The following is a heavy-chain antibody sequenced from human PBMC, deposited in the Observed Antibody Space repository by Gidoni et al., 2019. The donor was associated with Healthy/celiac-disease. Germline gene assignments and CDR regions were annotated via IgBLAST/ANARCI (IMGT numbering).Heavy chain of an antibody. V-gene: IGHV4-31*03. CDR3: ARGTGGDDYVWGSYRFDY. J-gene: IGHJ4*02. D-gene: IGHD3-16*02. Sequence: QVQLQESGPGLVKPSPTLSLTCTVSGGSIRSGGYYWSWIRQHPGKGLEWIGYIYYSGSTYYNPSLKSRVTISVDTSKNQFSLKLSSVTAADTAVYYCARGTGGDDYVWGSYRFDYWGQGTLVTVSS. CDR2: IYYSGST. CDR1: GGSIRSGGYY.